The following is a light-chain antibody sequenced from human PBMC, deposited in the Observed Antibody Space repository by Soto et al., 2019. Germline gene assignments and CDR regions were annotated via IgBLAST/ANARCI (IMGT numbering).Light chain of an antibody. CDR3: QQYGSSPLT. Sequence: EIVLTQSPGTLSLSPGERATLSCRASQSVSSSYLAWYQQKPGQAPMLLIYGASSRATGIPDRFSGSGSGTDFTLTISRLEPEDFAVYYCQQYGSSPLTFGGGTQVQIK. V-gene: IGKV3-20*01. CDR1: QSVSSSY. CDR2: GAS. J-gene: IGKJ4*01.